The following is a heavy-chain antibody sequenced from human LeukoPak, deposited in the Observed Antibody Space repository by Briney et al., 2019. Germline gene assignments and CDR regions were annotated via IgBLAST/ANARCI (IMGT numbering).Heavy chain of an antibody. V-gene: IGHV1-2*06. Sequence: GASLKVSCKASGYTFTGYYMHSVRQAPGQGLEWMGRINPISGGTNSAQKFQSRDTLTPHTSTSTAYMELSRLRSDDTAVYYCARSVTYYYDSSGYQIGGYYYYYMDVWGKGTTVTVSS. CDR3: ARSVTYYYDSSGYQIGGYYYYYMDV. CDR2: INPISGGT. CDR1: GYTFTGYY. J-gene: IGHJ6*03. D-gene: IGHD3-22*01.